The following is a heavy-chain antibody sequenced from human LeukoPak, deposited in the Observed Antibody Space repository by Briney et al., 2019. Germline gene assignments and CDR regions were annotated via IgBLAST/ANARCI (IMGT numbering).Heavy chain of an antibody. CDR3: ARGSVVTPDLFDY. V-gene: IGHV4-30-2*01. CDR1: GGFISSGGYS. J-gene: IGHJ4*02. CDR2: IYHSGST. Sequence: KASQTLSLTCAVSGGFISSGGYSWSWIRQPPGKGLEWIGYIYHSGSTYYNPSLKSRVTISVDRSKNQFSLKLSSVTAADTAVYYCARGSVVTPDLFDYWGQGTLVTVSS. D-gene: IGHD2-21*02.